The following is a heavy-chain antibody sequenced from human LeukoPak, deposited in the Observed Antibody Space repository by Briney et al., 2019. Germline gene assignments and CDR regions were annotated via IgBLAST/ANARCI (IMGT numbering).Heavy chain of an antibody. D-gene: IGHD3/OR15-3a*01. V-gene: IGHV4-39*01. CDR2: IYYSGNT. Sequence: PSETLSLTCTVSGGSISSYYWSWIRQPPGKGQEWIGSIYYSGNTYYNASLKSQVSISIDTSKNRFSLKLTSVTAADTAVYYCARQTGSGLFILPGGQGTLVTVSS. CDR3: ARQTGSGLFILP. J-gene: IGHJ4*02. CDR1: GGSISSYY.